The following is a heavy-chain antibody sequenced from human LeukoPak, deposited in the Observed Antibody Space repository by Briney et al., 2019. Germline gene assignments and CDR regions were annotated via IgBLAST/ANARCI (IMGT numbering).Heavy chain of an antibody. J-gene: IGHJ5*02. V-gene: IGHV4-61*02. Sequence: SETLSLTCTVSGGSISSDLYYWSWIRQPAGKGLEWIGRIYSSGTTNYNPSLKSRVTISVERSKNQVSLMLNSVTAADATVYYCAGGAYGSGSYAKWFDPWGQGTLVIVSS. CDR1: GGSISSDLYY. D-gene: IGHD3-10*01. CDR3: AGGAYGSGSYAKWFDP. CDR2: IYSSGTT.